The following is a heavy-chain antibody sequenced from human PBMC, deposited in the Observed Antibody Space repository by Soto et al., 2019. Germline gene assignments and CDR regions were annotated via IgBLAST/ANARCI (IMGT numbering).Heavy chain of an antibody. J-gene: IGHJ4*02. CDR1: GFSFSNHA. V-gene: IGHV3-23*01. D-gene: IGHD3-3*01. Sequence: WGSLRLSCEASGFSFSNHAMSWVRQAPWKGLEWVALISGRGGTTNYADSVKGRFTISRDNSQKTVYRQMNSLRADDTAVYYCATGMANNVFGVETLFDYWGQGTRVTVSS. CDR2: ISGRGGTT. CDR3: ATGMANNVFGVETLFDY.